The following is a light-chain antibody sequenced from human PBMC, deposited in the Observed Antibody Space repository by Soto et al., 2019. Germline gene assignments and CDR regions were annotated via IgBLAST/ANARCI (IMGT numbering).Light chain of an antibody. J-gene: IGKJ4*01. CDR1: QSIRSW. CDR2: KAS. V-gene: IGKV1-5*03. CDR3: QQYDTYST. Sequence: DVQMAQSPSTLSASIGDRVTITCRASQSIRSWLAWYQQKPGKAPKLLLYKASNLGGGVPSRFSASGYGTEFTLTISSLQPDDFATYYCQQYDTYSTFGGGTKGEIK.